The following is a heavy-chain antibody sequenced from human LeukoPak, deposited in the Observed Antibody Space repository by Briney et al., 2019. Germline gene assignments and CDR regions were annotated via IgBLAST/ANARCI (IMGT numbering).Heavy chain of an antibody. CDR3: AKVDVIVPAAPYLYYFDY. J-gene: IGHJ4*02. CDR1: GFTFSSYA. V-gene: IGHV3-23*01. Sequence: GGSLRLSCAASGFTFSSYAMSWVRQAPGKGLEWVSAISGSGGSTYYADSVKGRFTISRDNSKNTLYLQMNSLRAEDTAVYYCAKVDVIVPAAPYLYYFDYWGQGTLVTVSS. D-gene: IGHD2-2*01. CDR2: ISGSGGST.